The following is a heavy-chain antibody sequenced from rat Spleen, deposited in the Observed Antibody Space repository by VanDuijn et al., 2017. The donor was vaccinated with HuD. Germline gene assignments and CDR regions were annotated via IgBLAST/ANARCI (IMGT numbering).Heavy chain of an antibody. CDR2: IRHDGTST. J-gene: IGHJ2*01. CDR3: TRGFTVAVL. V-gene: IGHV5-7*01. Sequence: EVQLMESGGGLVQPGRSLKLSCAASGFTFSNYDMAWVRRAPKKGLEWVATIRHDGTSTNYGDSVKGRFTISRDSAKSTLYLQMDSLRSEDTATYYCTRGFTVAVLWGQGVMVTVSA. CDR1: GFTFSNYD. D-gene: IGHD1-2*01.